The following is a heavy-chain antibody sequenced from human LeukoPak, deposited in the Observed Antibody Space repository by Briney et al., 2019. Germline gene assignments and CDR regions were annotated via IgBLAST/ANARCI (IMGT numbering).Heavy chain of an antibody. J-gene: IGHJ4*02. Sequence: ASVKVSCKASGYTFIAYHMHWVRQAPGQGLEWMGRIHPSSGATNYAQRFQGRVTLTRDTSINTAYMELSRLTSDDTAVYYCAREMTTVTTEVYWGQGTLVTVSS. V-gene: IGHV1-2*06. CDR1: GYTFIAYH. D-gene: IGHD4-17*01. CDR2: IHPSSGAT. CDR3: AREMTTVTTEVY.